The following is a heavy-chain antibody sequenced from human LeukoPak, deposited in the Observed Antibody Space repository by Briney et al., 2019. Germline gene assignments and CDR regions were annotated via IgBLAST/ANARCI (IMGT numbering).Heavy chain of an antibody. Sequence: GASVKVSCKASGYTFTSYDINWVRQATGQGLEWMGWMNPNSGNTGYAQKSQGRVTMTRNTSISTAYMELSSLRSEDTAVYYCARADYDILTGYQDNWFDPWGQGTLVTVSS. CDR3: ARADYDILTGYQDNWFDP. V-gene: IGHV1-8*01. D-gene: IGHD3-9*01. CDR1: GYTFTSYD. J-gene: IGHJ5*02. CDR2: MNPNSGNT.